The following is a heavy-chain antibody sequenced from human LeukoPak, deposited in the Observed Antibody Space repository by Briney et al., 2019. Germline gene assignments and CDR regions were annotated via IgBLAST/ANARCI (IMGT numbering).Heavy chain of an antibody. J-gene: IGHJ4*02. CDR1: GFTFSTSW. CDR3: RHGNSYGYC. CDR2: INVDGSRT. Sequence: GGSLRLSCIASGFTFSTSWMNWVRQPPGKGLVWVSRINVDGSRTVYADSVKGRFTISRDNAKNALYLQMNSLRAEDTAVYYCRHGNSYGYCWGQGTLVTAS. D-gene: IGHD4-23*01. V-gene: IGHV3-74*01.